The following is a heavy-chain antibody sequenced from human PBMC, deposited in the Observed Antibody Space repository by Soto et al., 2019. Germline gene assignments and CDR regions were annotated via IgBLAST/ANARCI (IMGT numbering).Heavy chain of an antibody. CDR1: GGTFSSYG. D-gene: IGHD6-19*01. Sequence: GASVQVSCKASGGTFSSYGISWVRQAPGQGLEWMGWINPKSGVTHYAQKFQGWVTLTRDTSVSTAYMELNRLKSDDTAVFFCARGVSGWSPFDFWGQGTLVTVSA. CDR3: ARGVSGWSPFDF. CDR2: INPKSGVT. V-gene: IGHV1-2*04. J-gene: IGHJ4*02.